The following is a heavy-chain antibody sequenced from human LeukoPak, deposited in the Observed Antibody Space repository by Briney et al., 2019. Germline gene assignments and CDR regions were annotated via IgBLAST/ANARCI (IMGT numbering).Heavy chain of an antibody. V-gene: IGHV4-34*01. J-gene: IGHJ6*03. CDR1: GGSSSEYN. Sequence: PSATLSLTSGVTGGSSSEYNWTWIRPSPGKGLAWIGEINHSGATIYSPSLKSRATLSLDTSKSQFSLKVRSVTAADTAVYFCARGVRDGGFAGGRRVYFYYADVWGKGTTVIVSS. D-gene: IGHD3-10*02. CDR3: ARGVRDGGFAGGRRVYFYYADV. CDR2: INHSGAT.